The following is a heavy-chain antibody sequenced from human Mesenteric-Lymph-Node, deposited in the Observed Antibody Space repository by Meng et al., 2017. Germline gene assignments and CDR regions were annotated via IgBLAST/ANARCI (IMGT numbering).Heavy chain of an antibody. V-gene: IGHV1-69*13. D-gene: IGHD5-18*01. CDR1: GGTFSSYA. CDR3: ARTRYSYGDSDFDY. CDR2: IIPIFGTA. J-gene: IGHJ4*02. Sequence: SVKVSCKASGGTFSSYAISWVRQAPGQGLEWMGGIIPIFGTANYTQKFQGRVTITADESTSTAYMELSSLRSEDTAVYYCARTRYSYGDSDFDYWGQGTLVTVSS.